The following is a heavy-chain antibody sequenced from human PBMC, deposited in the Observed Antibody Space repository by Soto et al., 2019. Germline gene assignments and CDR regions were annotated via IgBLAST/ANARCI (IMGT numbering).Heavy chain of an antibody. CDR2: IYYSGST. J-gene: IGHJ3*02. CDR3: ARWDDYGDYEGDAIVDAFAI. V-gene: IGHV4-31*03. Sequence: SETLSLTCTVSGGSSSSGGYYWSWIRQHPGKGLEWIGYIYYSGSTYYNPSLKSRVTISVDTSKNQFSLKLSSVTAADTAVYNCARWDDYGDYEGDAIVDAFAIRGQGTMVTVSS. D-gene: IGHD4-17*01. CDR1: GGSSSSGGYY.